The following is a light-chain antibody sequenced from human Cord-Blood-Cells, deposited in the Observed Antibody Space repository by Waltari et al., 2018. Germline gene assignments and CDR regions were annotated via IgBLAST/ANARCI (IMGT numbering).Light chain of an antibody. J-gene: IGKJ1*01. CDR3: QQYGSSPT. CDR2: GAS. CDR1: QSVSSSY. V-gene: IGKV3-20*01. Sequence: EIVLTQSPGTLSLSPGERANLSRRASQSVSSSYLAWYQQNPGQAPRLLIYGASSRATGIPDRFSGSGSGTDFTLTISRLEPEDFAVYYCQQYGSSPTFGQGTKVEIK.